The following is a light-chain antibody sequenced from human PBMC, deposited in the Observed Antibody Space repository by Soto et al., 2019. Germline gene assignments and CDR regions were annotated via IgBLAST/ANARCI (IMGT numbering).Light chain of an antibody. Sequence: SALTQAASVSWAPGQSINISCTGTSSDVGSYNLVSWYQQYPGKAPKLMIYEVTKRPSGVSNRFSGSKSGNTAALTVSGLQAEDEADYYCCSYAGSSTYYVFGTGTKVTVL. CDR1: SSDVGSYNL. CDR2: EVT. CDR3: CSYAGSSTYYV. J-gene: IGLJ1*01. V-gene: IGLV2-23*02.